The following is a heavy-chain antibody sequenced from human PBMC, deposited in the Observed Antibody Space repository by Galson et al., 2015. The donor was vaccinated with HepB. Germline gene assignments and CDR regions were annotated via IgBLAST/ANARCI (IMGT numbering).Heavy chain of an antibody. CDR1: GYTFTSYA. CDR3: ADLGYYDSSAHSGY. CDR2: ISAYNGNT. J-gene: IGHJ4*02. D-gene: IGHD3-22*01. Sequence: SVKVSCKASGYTFTSYAISWVRQAPGQGLEWMGWISAYNGNTNYGQKFQGRVTMTRDTSTSTAYMELRSLRSDDTAVYYCADLGYYDSSAHSGYWGQGTLVTVSS. V-gene: IGHV1-18*04.